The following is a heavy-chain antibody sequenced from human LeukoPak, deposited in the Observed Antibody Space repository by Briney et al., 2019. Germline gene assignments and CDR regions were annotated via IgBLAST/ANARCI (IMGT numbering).Heavy chain of an antibody. CDR1: GGSISSYY. J-gene: IGHJ4*02. CDR3: ARVFRAAAIDY. CDR2: IYHNGRT. Sequence: SETPSLTCTVSGGSISSYYWSWIRQPPGKGLDWIGFIYHNGRTDYNPSLKSRVTISADTSKNQFSLRLSSVTAADTAVYYCARVFRAAAIDYWGQGTLVTVSS. D-gene: IGHD6-13*01. V-gene: IGHV4-59*01.